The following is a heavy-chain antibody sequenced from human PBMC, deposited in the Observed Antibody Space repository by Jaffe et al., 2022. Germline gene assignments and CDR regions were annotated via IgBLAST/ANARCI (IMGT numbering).Heavy chain of an antibody. Sequence: EVQLVESGGGLVQPGGSLRLSCATSGFTFSTYWMSWVRQAPGKGLEWVANIKQDGSESYYGDSVKGRFTISRDNAMHSLYLQMNSLRAEDTAIYYCALTPRDGAYGHWGQGTLVTVSS. CDR3: ALTPRDGAYGH. CDR1: GFTFSTYW. D-gene: IGHD4-17*01. CDR2: IKQDGSES. J-gene: IGHJ4*02. V-gene: IGHV3-7*01.